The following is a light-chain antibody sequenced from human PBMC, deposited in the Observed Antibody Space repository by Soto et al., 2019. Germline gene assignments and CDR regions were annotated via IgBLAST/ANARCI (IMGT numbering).Light chain of an antibody. CDR1: QSVSSN. V-gene: IGKV3-15*01. J-gene: IGKJ2*01. Sequence: EIVMTQSPATLSVSPGERATLSCRASQSVSSNLARYQQKPGQAPRLLIYRASTRATGIPARFSGSGSGTEFTLTISSLQSEDFAVYYCQQYNNWPPTYTFGQGTKLEIK. CDR3: QQYNNWPPTYT. CDR2: RAS.